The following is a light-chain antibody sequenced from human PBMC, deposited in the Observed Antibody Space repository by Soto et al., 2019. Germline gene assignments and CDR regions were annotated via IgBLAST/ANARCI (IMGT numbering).Light chain of an antibody. J-gene: IGKJ1*01. V-gene: IGKV3-20*01. CDR1: QSVSNNY. CDR3: QQYGNSPWT. Sequence: EIVLTQSPGTLSLSPGERTTLSCRASQSVSNNYLAWYQQRPGQAPRLLTYGASSRAIGIPDRFSGSGSGTDFTLTINRLEPEDFAVYYCQQYGNSPWTFGQGTKVDIK. CDR2: GAS.